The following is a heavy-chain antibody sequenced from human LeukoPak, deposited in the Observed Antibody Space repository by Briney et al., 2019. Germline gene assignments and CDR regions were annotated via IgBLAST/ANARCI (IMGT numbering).Heavy chain of an antibody. Sequence: SETLSLTCTASGGSISSGSYYWSWIRQPAGKGLEWIGRVYSNGNTNYNPSLKSRVTISVDTSKNQFSLQLSSVTAADTAIYYCARGSRSLYYGSGSYYTFDYWGQGTLVTVSS. V-gene: IGHV4-61*02. CDR2: VYSNGNT. CDR3: ARGSRSLYYGSGSYYTFDY. CDR1: GGSISSGSYY. D-gene: IGHD3-10*01. J-gene: IGHJ4*02.